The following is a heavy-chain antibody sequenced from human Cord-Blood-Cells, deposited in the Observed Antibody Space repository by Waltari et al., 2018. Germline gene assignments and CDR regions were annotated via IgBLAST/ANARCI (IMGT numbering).Heavy chain of an antibody. Sequence: EVQLVQSGAEVKKTGESLKISCQGSGYSFTSYWIGWVRQMPGKGLEWMGIIYPGDSDTRYSPSFQGQVTISADKSISTAYLQWSSLKASDTAMYYCAGVFEDYYYGMDVWGQGTTVTVSS. CDR3: AGVFEDYYYGMDV. D-gene: IGHD3-3*01. J-gene: IGHJ6*02. CDR1: GYSFTSYW. V-gene: IGHV5-51*01. CDR2: IYPGDSDT.